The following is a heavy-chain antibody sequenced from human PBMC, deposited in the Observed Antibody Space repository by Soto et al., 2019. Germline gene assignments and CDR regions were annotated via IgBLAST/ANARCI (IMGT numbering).Heavy chain of an antibody. D-gene: IGHD3-22*01. V-gene: IGHV4-31*03. CDR3: ARDPTYYYDSSGPTARGGMDV. J-gene: IGHJ6*02. Sequence: SETLSLTCTVSGGSISSGGYYWSWIRQHPGKGLEWIGYIYYSGSTYYNPSLKSRVTISVDTSKNQFSLKLSSVTAADTAVYSCARDPTYYYDSSGPTARGGMDVWGQGTTVTVSS. CDR2: IYYSGST. CDR1: GGSISSGGYY.